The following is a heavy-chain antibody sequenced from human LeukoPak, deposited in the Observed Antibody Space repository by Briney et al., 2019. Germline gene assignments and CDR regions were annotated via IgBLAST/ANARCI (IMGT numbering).Heavy chain of an antibody. J-gene: IGHJ5*02. CDR3: ATDYRSGSYFWFDP. CDR1: GYTLTELS. CDR2: FDPEDGET. Sequence: ASVKVSCKVSGYTLTELSMHWVRQAPGKGLEWMGGFDPEDGETIYAQKFQGRVTMTEDTSTDTAYMELSSLRSEDTAVYYCATDYRSGSYFWFDPWGQGTLVTVPS. V-gene: IGHV1-24*01. D-gene: IGHD3-10*01.